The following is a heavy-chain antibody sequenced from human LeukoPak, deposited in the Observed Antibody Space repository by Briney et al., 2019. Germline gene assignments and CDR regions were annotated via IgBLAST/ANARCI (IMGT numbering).Heavy chain of an antibody. J-gene: IGHJ5*02. D-gene: IGHD3-10*01. CDR3: AKRLGNSGTYPFDP. CDR2: ISYDGSNK. V-gene: IGHV3-30-3*02. CDR1: GFTFSSYA. Sequence: GGSLRLSCAASGFTFSSYAMHWVRQAPGKGLEWVAVISYDGSNKYYADSVKGRFTISRDNSQNTLYLQMNSLRAEDTAVYYCAKRLGNSGTYPFDPWGQGSLVTVSS.